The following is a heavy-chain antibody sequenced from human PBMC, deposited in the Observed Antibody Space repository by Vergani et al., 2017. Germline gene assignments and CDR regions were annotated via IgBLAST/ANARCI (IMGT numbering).Heavy chain of an antibody. CDR2: IGTAGDT. V-gene: IGHV3-13*01. D-gene: IGHD2-2*01. Sequence: EVQLVESGGGLVQPGGSLRLSCAASGFTFSSYDMHWVRQATGTGLEWVSAIGTAGDTYYPGSVKGRFTISRENAKNSLYLQMNSLRAGDTAVYYCARAPPGYCSSTSCYHYGMDVWGQGTTVTVSS. CDR1: GFTFSSYD. J-gene: IGHJ6*02. CDR3: ARAPPGYCSSTSCYHYGMDV.